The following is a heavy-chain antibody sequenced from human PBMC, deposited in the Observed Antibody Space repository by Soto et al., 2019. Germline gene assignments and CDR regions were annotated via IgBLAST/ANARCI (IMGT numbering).Heavy chain of an antibody. J-gene: IGHJ6*01. CDR3: ARDSVLRFLEWPNRHYYYYGLDV. CDR2: INPNSGGT. D-gene: IGHD3-3*01. Sequence: ASVKVSCKASGYTFTGYYMHWVRQAPGQGLEWMGWINPNSGGTNYAQKFQGWVTMTRDTSISTAYMELSRLRSDDTAVYYCARDSVLRFLEWPNRHYYYYGLDVWGQGTTVTVSS. CDR1: GYTFTGYY. V-gene: IGHV1-2*04.